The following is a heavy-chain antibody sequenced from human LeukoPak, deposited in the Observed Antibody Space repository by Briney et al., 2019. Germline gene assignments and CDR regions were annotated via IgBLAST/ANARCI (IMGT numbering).Heavy chain of an antibody. CDR2: IYYSGST. D-gene: IGHD1-26*01. J-gene: IGHJ4*02. Sequence: SETLSLTCTVSGGSISSHYWSWIRQPPGKGLEWIGYIYYSGSTNYNPSLESRVTISVDTSKNQFSLKLSSVTAADTAVYYCARFSGSYAYYFDYWGQGTLVTVSS. CDR3: ARFSGSYAYYFDY. CDR1: GGSISSHY. V-gene: IGHV4-59*11.